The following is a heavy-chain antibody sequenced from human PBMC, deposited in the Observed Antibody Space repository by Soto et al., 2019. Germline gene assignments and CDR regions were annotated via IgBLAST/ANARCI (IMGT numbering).Heavy chain of an antibody. Sequence: EVQLLESGGGLVQPGGSLRVSCAASGLTFSSYAMSWVRQAPGKGLEWVSAISSSGGSTYYADSVKGRFTISRDNSKNTLYLQMSSLKAEDTAVYYCASHRGDYYYYYGMDVWGQGATVTVS. CDR1: GLTFSSYA. CDR2: ISSSGGST. V-gene: IGHV3-23*01. CDR3: ASHRGDYYYYYGMDV. D-gene: IGHD3-10*01. J-gene: IGHJ6*02.